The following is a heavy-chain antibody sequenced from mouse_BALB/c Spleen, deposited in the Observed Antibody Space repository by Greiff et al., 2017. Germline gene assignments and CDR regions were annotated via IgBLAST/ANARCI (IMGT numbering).Heavy chain of an antibody. CDR3: DRERYYGSSGRAY. CDR1: GFNIKDTY. J-gene: IGHJ3*01. D-gene: IGHD1-1*01. V-gene: IGHV14-3*02. CDR2: IDPANGNT. Sequence: VQLKESGAELVKPGASVKLSCTASGFNIKDTYMHWVKQRPEQGLEWIGRIDPANGNTKYDPKFQGKATITADTSSNTAYLQLSSLTSEDTAVYCCDRERYYGSSGRAYWGQGTLVTVSA.